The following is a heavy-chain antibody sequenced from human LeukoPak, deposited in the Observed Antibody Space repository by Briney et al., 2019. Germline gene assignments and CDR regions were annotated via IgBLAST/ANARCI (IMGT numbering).Heavy chain of an antibody. D-gene: IGHD3-9*01. J-gene: IGHJ6*03. CDR3: ARRYFDWLLPYYYYYMDV. CDR1: GGSISSSSYY. CDR2: INHSGST. V-gene: IGHV4-39*07. Sequence: SETLSLTCTVSGGSISSSSYYWSWIRQPPGKGLEWIGEINHSGSTNYNPSLKSRVTISVDTSKNQFSLKLSSVTAADTAVYYCARRYFDWLLPYYYYYMDVWGKGTTVTISS.